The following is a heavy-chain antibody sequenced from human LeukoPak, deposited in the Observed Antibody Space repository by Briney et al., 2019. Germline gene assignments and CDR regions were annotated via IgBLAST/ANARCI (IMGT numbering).Heavy chain of an antibody. Sequence: GSSVKVSCKASGGTFSSYAISWVRQAPGQGLEWMGRIIPIFGTANYAQKFQGRVTITADESTSTAYMELSSLRSEDTAVYYCARDRIAAAADSLYYFDYWGQGTLVTVSS. V-gene: IGHV1-69*15. D-gene: IGHD6-6*01. CDR1: GGTFSSYA. J-gene: IGHJ4*02. CDR3: ARDRIAAAADSLYYFDY. CDR2: IIPIFGTA.